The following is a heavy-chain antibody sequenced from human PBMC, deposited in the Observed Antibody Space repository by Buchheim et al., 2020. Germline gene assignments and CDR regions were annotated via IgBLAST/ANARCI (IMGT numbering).Heavy chain of an antibody. V-gene: IGHV3-23*01. Sequence: EVQLLESGGGLVKPGGSLRLSCAASGFTFSTYAMSWVRQAPGKGLEWVSGIGGVGTGANTYYTDSVKGRFTISRDSYTNTHYLQMNSLRAYDTAVYYCAKGSPIALGILDFWGQGTL. D-gene: IGHD6-13*01. J-gene: IGHJ4*02. CDR1: GFTFSTYA. CDR3: AKGSPIALGILDF. CDR2: IGGVGTGANT.